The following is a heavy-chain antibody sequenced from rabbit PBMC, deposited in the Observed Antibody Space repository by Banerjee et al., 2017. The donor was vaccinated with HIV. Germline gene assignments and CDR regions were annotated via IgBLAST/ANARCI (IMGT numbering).Heavy chain of an antibody. V-gene: IGHV1S7*01. CDR3: VSYDDYGDRNL. CDR1: GFDFSSYY. D-gene: IGHD2-1*01. Sequence: QSLEESGGDLVKPGASLTLTCTASGFDFSSYYMSWVRQAPGKGLEWIGIIYSGEGYTDYATWVKGRFTISRDNAQNTVDLQMNSLTAADTATYFCVSYDDYGDRNLWGQGTLVTVS. J-gene: IGHJ4*01. CDR2: IYSGEGYT.